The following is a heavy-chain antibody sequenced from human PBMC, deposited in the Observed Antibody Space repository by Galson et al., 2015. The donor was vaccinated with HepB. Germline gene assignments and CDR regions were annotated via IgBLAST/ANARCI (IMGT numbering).Heavy chain of an antibody. CDR2: INHSGST. V-gene: IGHV4-39*07. CDR1: GGSISSSSYY. Sequence: SETLSLTCTVSGGSISSSSYYWSWIRQPPGKGLEWIGEINHSGSTNYDPSLKSRVTISVDTSKNQFSLKLSSVAAADTAVYYCARSRTYYDFWSGYFYWGQGTLVTVSS. CDR3: ARSRTYYDFWSGYFY. J-gene: IGHJ4*02. D-gene: IGHD3-3*01.